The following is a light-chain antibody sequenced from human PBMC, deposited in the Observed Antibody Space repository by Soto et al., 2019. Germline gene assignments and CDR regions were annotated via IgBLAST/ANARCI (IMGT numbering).Light chain of an antibody. CDR3: AAWDDSLNGPV. V-gene: IGLV1-44*01. CDR1: SSNIGSNT. CDR2: TNS. Sequence: QSALTQPPSASGTPGQRVTISCSGSSSNIGSNTVNWYQHLPGTAPKLLIYTNSQRPSGVPDRFSGSKSGASASLAISGLQSEDEADYYCAAWDDSLNGPVFGGGTKLTVL. J-gene: IGLJ2*01.